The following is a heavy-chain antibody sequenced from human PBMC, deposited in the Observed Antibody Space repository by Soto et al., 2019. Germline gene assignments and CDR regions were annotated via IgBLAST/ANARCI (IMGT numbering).Heavy chain of an antibody. V-gene: IGHV1-69*06. CDR3: AREGGDIVVVPAARYYYYYGMDV. CDR2: IIPIFGTA. J-gene: IGHJ6*02. Sequence: QVQLVQSGAEVKKPGSSVKVSCKASGGTFSSYAISWVRQAPGQGLEWMGGIIPIFGTANYAQKFQGRVTITADKSTSTAYMELSSLRSKDTAVYYCAREGGDIVVVPAARYYYYYGMDVWGQGTTVTVSS. CDR1: GGTFSSYA. D-gene: IGHD2-2*01.